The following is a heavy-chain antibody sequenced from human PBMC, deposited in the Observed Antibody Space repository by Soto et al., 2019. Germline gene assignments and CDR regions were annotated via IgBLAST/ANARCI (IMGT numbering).Heavy chain of an antibody. D-gene: IGHD6-6*01. J-gene: IGHJ4*02. CDR1: GYTFTGYY. Sequence: ASVKVSCKASGYTFTGYYMHWVRQAPGQGLEWMGWINPNSGGTNYAQKSQGWVTMTRDTSISTAYMELSRLRSDDTAVYYCARDPGETTHSSSFYFDYWGQGTLVTVS. CDR2: INPNSGGT. CDR3: ARDPGETTHSSSFYFDY. V-gene: IGHV1-2*04.